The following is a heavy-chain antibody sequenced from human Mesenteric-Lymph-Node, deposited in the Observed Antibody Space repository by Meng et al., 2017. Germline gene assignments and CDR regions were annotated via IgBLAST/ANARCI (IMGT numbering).Heavy chain of an antibody. V-gene: IGHV7-4-1*02. CDR3: APGPANDYRSSYYFAY. D-gene: IGHD4-11*01. CDR1: EYTYARFP. Sequence: TNTGPLGKVSCTVSEYTYARFPMNWVRQAPGQGLGWMGWIHPNTGNPAYAQGFTGRFVFSLDTSVSTAYLQISSLKAEDTAVYYCAPGPANDYRSSYYFAYWGQGTLVTVSS. CDR2: IHPNTGNP. J-gene: IGHJ4*02.